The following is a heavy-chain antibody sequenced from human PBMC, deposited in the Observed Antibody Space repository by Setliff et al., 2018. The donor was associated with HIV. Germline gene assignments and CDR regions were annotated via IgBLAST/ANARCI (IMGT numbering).Heavy chain of an antibody. D-gene: IGHD5-12*01. Sequence: PSAPLSLTCTVSGGSVSDTSYYWGWIRQPPGKGLEWLANVYYSGGTYYNPSLNSRVTISVDTSRNQFSLKLTSLTAADTALYFCARLGDSGYDFRGYFDYWGQGKLVTVSS. CDR3: ARLGDSGYDFRGYFDY. J-gene: IGHJ4*02. CDR1: GGSVSDTSYY. V-gene: IGHV4-39*01. CDR2: VYYSGGT.